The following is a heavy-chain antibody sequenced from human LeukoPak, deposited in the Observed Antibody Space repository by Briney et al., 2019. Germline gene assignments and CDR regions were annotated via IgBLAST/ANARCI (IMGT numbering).Heavy chain of an antibody. V-gene: IGHV4-39*01. Sequence: SETLSLTCTVSGGSIISSSLYWGWTRQPPGKGLEWIGSLYYSGNTYYNPSLKSRVTISVDTSKSQFSLKLSAVTATDTAVYYCARYYYGSGSYIWFDPWGQGTLVTVSS. CDR1: GGSIISSSLY. D-gene: IGHD3-10*01. CDR2: LYYSGNT. J-gene: IGHJ5*02. CDR3: ARYYYGSGSYIWFDP.